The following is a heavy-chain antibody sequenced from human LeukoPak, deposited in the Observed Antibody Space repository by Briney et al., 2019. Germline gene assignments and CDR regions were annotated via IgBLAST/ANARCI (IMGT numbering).Heavy chain of an antibody. CDR1: GRSISSYY. V-gene: IGHV4-4*07. J-gene: IGHJ3*01. D-gene: IGHD3-16*02. CDR3: AIPRGGYPDAFDF. Sequence: SETLSLTCTVSGRSISSYYWSSIRQPAGKGLEWIGRIYTSGSTNYNPSLKSRVTMSVDTSKNQFSLKMSSVTAADTAVYYCAIPRGGYPDAFDFWGQGTMVTVSS. CDR2: IYTSGST.